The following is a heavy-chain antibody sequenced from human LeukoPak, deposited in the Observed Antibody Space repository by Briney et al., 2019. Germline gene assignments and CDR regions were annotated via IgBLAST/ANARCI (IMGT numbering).Heavy chain of an antibody. V-gene: IGHV3-48*01. Sequence: GGSLRLSCAASGFTFSSYSMNWVRQAPGKGLVWVSYISSSSSTIYYADSVKGRFTISRDNTKNSLYLQMNSLRAEDTAVYYCAREKRITIFGVVTLDYWGQGTLVTVSS. J-gene: IGHJ4*02. CDR3: AREKRITIFGVVTLDY. D-gene: IGHD3-3*01. CDR1: GFTFSSYS. CDR2: ISSSSSTI.